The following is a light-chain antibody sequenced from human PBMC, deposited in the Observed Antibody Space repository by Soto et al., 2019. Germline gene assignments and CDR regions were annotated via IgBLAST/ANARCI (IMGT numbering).Light chain of an antibody. Sequence: EIVMTQSPATLSVSPGERATLSCRASQSVSGNLAWYQQKPGQTPRLLIYVASTRATGIPARFIGSGSGTVFTLTISSLQSEDFSIYYCQQYNNWPPITFGQGTRLEIK. J-gene: IGKJ5*01. CDR3: QQYNNWPPIT. CDR1: QSVSGN. CDR2: VAS. V-gene: IGKV3-15*01.